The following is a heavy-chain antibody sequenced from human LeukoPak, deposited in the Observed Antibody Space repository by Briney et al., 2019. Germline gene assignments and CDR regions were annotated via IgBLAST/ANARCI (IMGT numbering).Heavy chain of an antibody. CDR1: GGSISSYY. V-gene: IGHV4-59*04. Sequence: SETLSLTCTISGGSISSYYWNWIRQPPGKGLEWIGTIYYTGSTSYNPSLKSRVTISVDTSKNQFSLKLTSVTAADTAVYYCVRRYFNWFGWFDPWGQGALVTVSS. J-gene: IGHJ5*02. CDR3: VRRYFNWFGWFDP. D-gene: IGHD3-9*01. CDR2: IYYTGST.